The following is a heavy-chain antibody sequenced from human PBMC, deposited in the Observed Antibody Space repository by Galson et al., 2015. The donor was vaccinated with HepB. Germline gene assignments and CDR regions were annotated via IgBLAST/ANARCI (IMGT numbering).Heavy chain of an antibody. V-gene: IGHV4-39*01. CDR1: GGSISSSNYY. CDR3: ATSRTYGTDV. Sequence: SETLSLTCTVSGGSISSSNYYWGWIRQPPGRGLEWIGSNFYSGSTYYNPSLKGRVTISVETSKNQLSLKVNSVTAADTAFYYCATSRTYGTDVWGQGTTVIVSS. CDR2: NFYSGST. J-gene: IGHJ6*02.